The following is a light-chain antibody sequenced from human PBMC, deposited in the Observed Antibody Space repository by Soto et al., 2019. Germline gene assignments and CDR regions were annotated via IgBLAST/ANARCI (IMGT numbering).Light chain of an antibody. J-gene: IGKJ5*01. CDR3: QQRSDWPRIT. Sequence: EIVLTQSPATLSLSLGERATLSCRASQSVRSDLAWYQQKPGQAPRLLIYDASNRPTGISARFSGSGSGTDFTLTISSLEPEDFAVYYCQQRSDWPRITFGQGTRLDIK. V-gene: IGKV3-11*01. CDR2: DAS. CDR1: QSVRSD.